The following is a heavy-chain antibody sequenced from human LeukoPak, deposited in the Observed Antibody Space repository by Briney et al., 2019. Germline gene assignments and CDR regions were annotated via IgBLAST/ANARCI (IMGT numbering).Heavy chain of an antibody. CDR2: ISGSGGST. V-gene: IGHV3-23*01. CDR1: GFTFSSYA. J-gene: IGHJ4*02. D-gene: IGHD2-15*01. CDR3: ARDLSLYCSGGSCYSLNY. Sequence: GGSLRLSCAASGFTFSSYAMSWVRQAPGKGLEWVSAISGSGGSTYYADSVKGRFTISRDNAKNSLYLQMNSLRAEDTAVYYCARDLSLYCSGGSCYSLNYWGQGTLVTVSS.